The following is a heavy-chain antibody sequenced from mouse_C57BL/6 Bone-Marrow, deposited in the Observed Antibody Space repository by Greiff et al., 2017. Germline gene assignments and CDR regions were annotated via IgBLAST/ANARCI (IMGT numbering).Heavy chain of an antibody. J-gene: IGHJ3*01. D-gene: IGHD2-4*01. V-gene: IGHV1-54*01. CDR1: GYAFTNYL. CDR2: INPGSGGT. CDR3: ARDYDYDGAY. Sequence: QVQLQQSGAELVRPGTSVKVSCKASGYAFTNYLIEWVKQRPGPGREWIGVINPGSGGTNYNEKFKGKGTLTADKSSSTAYMQRSSLTSEDSAVYFCARDYDYDGAYWGQGTLVTVSA.